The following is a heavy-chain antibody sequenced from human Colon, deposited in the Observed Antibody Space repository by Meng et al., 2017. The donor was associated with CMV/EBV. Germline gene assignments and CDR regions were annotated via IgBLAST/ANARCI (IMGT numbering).Heavy chain of an antibody. CDR1: GFIFGDYH. D-gene: IGHD2-2*02. Sequence: GESLKISCAASGFIFGDYHMSWIRLAPGKGPEWLSYISGGGSTIKYAESVMGRFTISRDNGKNLLYLEMNSLRVEDTAVYYCARRKYCTSTSCYMHYGMDVWGQGTTVTVSS. J-gene: IGHJ6*02. V-gene: IGHV3-11*04. CDR3: ARRKYCTSTSCYMHYGMDV. CDR2: ISGGGSTI.